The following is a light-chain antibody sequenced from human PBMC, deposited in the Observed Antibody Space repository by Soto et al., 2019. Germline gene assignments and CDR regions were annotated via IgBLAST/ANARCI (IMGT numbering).Light chain of an antibody. Sequence: VLTQSPGTLSLSPGERATLSCRASQRVNSNYFAWYQQKPGQAPRLLVFGASTRATGIPDRFSGSGSGTDFILTISRVEPKDFAVYYCQQYTASSGIFTFGPGTRVDIK. V-gene: IGKV3-20*01. J-gene: IGKJ3*01. CDR1: QRVNSNY. CDR3: QQYTASSGIFT. CDR2: GAS.